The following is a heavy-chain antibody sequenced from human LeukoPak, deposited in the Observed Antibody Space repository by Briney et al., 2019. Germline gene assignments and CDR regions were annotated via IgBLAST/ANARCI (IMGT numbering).Heavy chain of an antibody. CDR1: GYTFTSYD. V-gene: IGHV1-8*03. CDR3: ARGPHVMYYDFWSGYYYYFDY. CDR2: MNPNSGNT. D-gene: IGHD3-3*01. J-gene: IGHJ4*02. Sequence: ASVKVSCKASGYTFTSYDINWVRQATGQGLEWMGWMNPNSGNTGYAQKFQGRVTITRNTSISTAYMELNSLRSEDTAVYYCARGPHVMYYDFWSGYYYYFDYWGQGTLVTVSS.